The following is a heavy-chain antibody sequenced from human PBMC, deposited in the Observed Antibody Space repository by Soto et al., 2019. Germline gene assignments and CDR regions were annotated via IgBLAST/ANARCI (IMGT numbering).Heavy chain of an antibody. CDR3: AKASSSWDGYYYYGMDV. CDR1: RFTFSSYG. CDR2: ISYDGSNK. D-gene: IGHD6-13*01. Sequence: SGGGVVQPGRSLRLSCAASRFTFSSYGIHWVRQAPGKGLEWVAVISYDGSNKYYADSVKGRFTISRDNSKNTLYLQMDSLRAEDSAVYYCAKASSSWDGYYYYGMDVWGPGTTVTVSS. J-gene: IGHJ6*02. V-gene: IGHV3-30*18.